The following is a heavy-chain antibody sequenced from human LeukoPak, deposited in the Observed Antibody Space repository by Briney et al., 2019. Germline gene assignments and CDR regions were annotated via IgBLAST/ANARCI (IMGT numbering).Heavy chain of an antibody. V-gene: IGHV3-74*01. CDR1: GLTFSHHW. J-gene: IGHJ4*02. CDR2: INNEGSDT. Sequence: GGSLRLSCVVSGLTFSHHWIHWVRQVPGKELVWVSRINNEGSDTRYADSVKGRFTISRDNAKNTVYLQMNSLRAEDAALYFCATKAGDFQERVSLDYWGQGTLVTVSS. D-gene: IGHD1-1*01. CDR3: ATKAGDFQERVSLDY.